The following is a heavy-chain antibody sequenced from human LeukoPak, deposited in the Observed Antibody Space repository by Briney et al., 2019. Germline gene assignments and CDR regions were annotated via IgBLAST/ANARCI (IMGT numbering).Heavy chain of an antibody. CDR3: ARKGLGGELGGFDY. J-gene: IGHJ4*02. D-gene: IGHD1-26*01. CDR1: GLTLDEYS. Sequence: GGSLRLSCAASGLTLDEYSMSWVRQAPGKGLEWVSGINRNGGITGYAESVKGRFTISRDNAKNSLYLQMNSLRAEDTASYHCARKGLGGELGGFDYWGQGTLVTVSS. CDR2: INRNGGIT. V-gene: IGHV3-20*01.